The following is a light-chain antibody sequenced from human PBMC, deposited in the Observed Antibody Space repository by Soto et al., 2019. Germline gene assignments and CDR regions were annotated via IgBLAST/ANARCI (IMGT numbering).Light chain of an antibody. J-gene: IGKJ4*01. CDR2: EAS. CDR1: QSVGSN. CDR3: QQRTNWPT. Sequence: EVVLTQSPATPSLSPGERATLSCRASQSVGSNLAWYQQKPGQAPRLLIYEASNRVTGIPARFSGSGSGTDFTLTISSLEPEDFAVYYCQQRTNWPTFGGGTKVEMK. V-gene: IGKV3-11*01.